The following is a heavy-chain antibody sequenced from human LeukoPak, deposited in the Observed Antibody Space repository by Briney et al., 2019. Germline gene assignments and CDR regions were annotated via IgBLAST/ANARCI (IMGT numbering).Heavy chain of an antibody. Sequence: LPGGSLRLSCAASGFTFSSYWMHWVRQAPGKGLVWVSRINSDGRSTSYADSVKGRFTISRDNAKNSLYLQMNSLRAEDTAVYYCARVRAKSEFDPWGQGTLVTVSS. J-gene: IGHJ5*02. D-gene: IGHD1-14*01. CDR3: ARVRAKSEFDP. CDR1: GFTFSSYW. CDR2: INSDGRST. V-gene: IGHV3-74*01.